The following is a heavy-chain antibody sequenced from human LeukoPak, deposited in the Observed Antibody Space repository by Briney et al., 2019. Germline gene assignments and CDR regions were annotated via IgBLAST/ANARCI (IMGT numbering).Heavy chain of an antibody. J-gene: IGHJ4*02. V-gene: IGHV4-59*08. D-gene: IGHD3-16*01. CDR1: GGSMSGYF. Sequence: PSETLSLTCTVSGGSMSGYFWTWIRQPSGKGLEWIGHIHYSGSTNYNPSLKSRVTTSGDTSKNQFSLKLSSVTAADTAVYYCSRASYGDHFDYWGQGTLVTVSS. CDR2: IHYSGST. CDR3: SRASYGDHFDY.